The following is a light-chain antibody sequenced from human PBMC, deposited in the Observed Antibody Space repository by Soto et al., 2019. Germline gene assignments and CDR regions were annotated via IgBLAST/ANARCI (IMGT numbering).Light chain of an antibody. CDR3: QQSYSTPLT. Sequence: DIQMTQSPSSLSASVGDRVTITCRASQSITNYLNWYQQKAGKDPKLLIYAASNLQSGVPSRFSGSGSGTDITFTISSLQPEDFATYYCQQSYSTPLTFGGGTKVEIK. J-gene: IGKJ4*01. V-gene: IGKV1-39*01. CDR1: QSITNY. CDR2: AAS.